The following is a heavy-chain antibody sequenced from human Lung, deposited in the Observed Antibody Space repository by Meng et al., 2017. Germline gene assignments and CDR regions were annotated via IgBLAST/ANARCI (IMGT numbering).Heavy chain of an antibody. CDR3: ARGQKGYFDL. V-gene: IGHV4-30-4*01. CDR1: GGSISSSNYY. J-gene: IGHJ2*01. Sequence: QDEPHEAGPGLVKPSHTLSLTCTVSGGSISSSNYYWSWIRQPPGKGLEWSGHIYNSGSTYYNPSLKSRITISVDTSKNQFSLKLSSVTAADTAVYYCARGQKGYFDLWGRGTLVTVFS. CDR2: IYNSGST.